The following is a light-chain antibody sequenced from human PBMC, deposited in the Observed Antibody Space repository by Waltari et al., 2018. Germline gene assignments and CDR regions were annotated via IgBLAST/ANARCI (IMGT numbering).Light chain of an antibody. Sequence: IVMTQSPDSLAVSLGERATINCKSSQTVLYSSNNKNYLAWYQHKPRQPPKLPIYWASTRESGVPDRFSGSGSGTDFTLTISSLQAEDVAVYYCQQYYNTPLTFGGGTKVEIK. CDR1: QTVLYSSNNKNY. J-gene: IGKJ4*01. CDR3: QQYYNTPLT. V-gene: IGKV4-1*01. CDR2: WAS.